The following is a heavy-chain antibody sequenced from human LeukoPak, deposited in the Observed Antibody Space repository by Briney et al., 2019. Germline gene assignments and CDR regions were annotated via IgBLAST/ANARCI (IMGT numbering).Heavy chain of an antibody. V-gene: IGHV3-33*01. CDR1: GFTFSVYG. CDR2: IWNDGSNE. J-gene: IGHJ3*02. Sequence: GGSLRLSCAASGFTFSVYGMHWVRQAPGKGLEWVAVIWNDGSNENYVDSVKGRFTISRDNSKNSLYLQMNSLRAEDTAVYYCARDSRGAFDIWGQGTMVTVSS. D-gene: IGHD3-10*01. CDR3: ARDSRGAFDI.